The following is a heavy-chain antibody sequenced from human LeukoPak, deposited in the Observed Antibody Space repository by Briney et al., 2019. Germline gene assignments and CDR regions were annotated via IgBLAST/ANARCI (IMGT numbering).Heavy chain of an antibody. CDR1: GFTFSSYE. CDR2: TRNKANSYTT. CDR3: VRDFDY. J-gene: IGHJ4*02. V-gene: IGHV3-72*01. Sequence: PGGSLRLSCAASGFTFSSYEMNWVRQAPGKGLEWVGRTRNKANSYTTEYAASVKGRFTISRDDSKNSLYLQMNSLKTEDTAVYYCVRDFDYWGQGTLVTVSS.